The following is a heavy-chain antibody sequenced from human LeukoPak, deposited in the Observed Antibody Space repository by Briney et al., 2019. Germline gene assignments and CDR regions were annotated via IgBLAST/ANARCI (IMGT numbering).Heavy chain of an antibody. Sequence: GGSLRLSCAASGFTFSSYAMHWVRQAPGKGLEWVAVISYDGSNKYYADSVKGRFAISRDNSKNTLYLQMNSLRAEDTAVYYCARDHYCDSSGPPDYWGQGTLVTVSS. CDR1: GFTFSSYA. CDR3: ARDHYCDSSGPPDY. D-gene: IGHD3-22*01. CDR2: ISYDGSNK. V-gene: IGHV3-30*09. J-gene: IGHJ4*02.